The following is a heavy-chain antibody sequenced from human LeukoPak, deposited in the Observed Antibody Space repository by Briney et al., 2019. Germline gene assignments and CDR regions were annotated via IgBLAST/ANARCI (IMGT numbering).Heavy chain of an antibody. Sequence: GGSLRLSCAASGFTFSSYAMHWVRQAPGKGLEWVAVISYDGSNKYYADSVKGRFTISRDKSKNTLYLQMNSLRAEDTAVYYCVLVSYWGQGTLVTVSS. CDR1: GFTFSSYA. CDR2: ISYDGSNK. J-gene: IGHJ4*02. D-gene: IGHD2/OR15-2a*01. CDR3: VLVSY. V-gene: IGHV3-30*01.